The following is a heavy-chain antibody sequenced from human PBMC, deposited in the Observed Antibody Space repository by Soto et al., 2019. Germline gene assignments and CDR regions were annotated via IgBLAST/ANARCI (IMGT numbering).Heavy chain of an antibody. V-gene: IGHV3-21*06. Sequence: KPGGSLRLSCVASGFTFSAYSMSWVRQAPGQGLEWVSSITSSSTYIYYTRSVEGRFTISRDDAKNSLHLQMNSLRAEDTAVYYCARDLLEGYGHARQPDYWGQGTLVTVSS. J-gene: IGHJ4*02. CDR3: ARDLLEGYGHARQPDY. D-gene: IGHD5-18*01. CDR1: GFTFSAYS. CDR2: ITSSSTYI.